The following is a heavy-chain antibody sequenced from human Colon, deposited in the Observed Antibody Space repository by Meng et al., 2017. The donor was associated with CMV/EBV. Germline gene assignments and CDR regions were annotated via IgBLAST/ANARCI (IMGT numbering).Heavy chain of an antibody. D-gene: IGHD2-15*01. J-gene: IGHJ4*02. V-gene: IGHV3-15*01. CDR3: TTLLRGF. CDR1: GFTLTNAA. CDR2: IKSKLDGGKI. Sequence: SLSCAASGFTLTNAAMTWVRQASGKGLEWIGRIKSKLDGGKIDYAAPVRGRFAISRDDSKATVYLQIDTLEIEDTGMYYCTTLLRGFWGQGTLVTVSS.